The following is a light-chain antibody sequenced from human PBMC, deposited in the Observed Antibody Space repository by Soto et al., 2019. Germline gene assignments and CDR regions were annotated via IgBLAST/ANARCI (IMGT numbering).Light chain of an antibody. CDR3: QSYDSSVVV. Sequence: NFMLTQPHSVSESPGKTVTISCTRSSGSIASNYVQWYQQRPGSAPTTVIYEVNQRPSGVPDRFSGSIDSSSNSASLTISGLKTEDEADYYCQSYDSSVVVFGGGTQLTVL. J-gene: IGLJ2*01. V-gene: IGLV6-57*04. CDR1: SGSIASNY. CDR2: EVN.